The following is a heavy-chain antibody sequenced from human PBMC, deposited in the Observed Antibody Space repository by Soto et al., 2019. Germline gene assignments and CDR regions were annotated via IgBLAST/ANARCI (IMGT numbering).Heavy chain of an antibody. CDR1: GGSISSGDYY. J-gene: IGHJ6*02. V-gene: IGHV4-61*08. CDR2: IYYSGST. D-gene: IGHD6-19*01. Sequence: SETLSLTCTVSGGSISSGDYYWSWIRQPPGKGLEWIGYIYYSGSTNYNPSLKSRVTISVDTSKNQFSLKLSSVTAADTAVYYCAREATVSGTRYYYYGMDVWGQGTTVNVSS. CDR3: AREATVSGTRYYYYGMDV.